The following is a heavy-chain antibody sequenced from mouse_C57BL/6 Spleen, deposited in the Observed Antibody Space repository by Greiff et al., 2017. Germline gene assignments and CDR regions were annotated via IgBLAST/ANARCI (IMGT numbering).Heavy chain of an antibody. J-gene: IGHJ3*01. V-gene: IGHV1-4*01. CDR1: GYTFTSYT. Sequence: QVQLQQSGAELARPGASVKMSCKASGYTFTSYTMHWVKQRPGQGLEWIGYITPSSGYTKYNQKFKDKATLTADKSSSTAYMQLSSLTSEDSAVYYCARQDYGSSWFAYWGQGTLVTVSA. CDR3: ARQDYGSSWFAY. CDR2: ITPSSGYT. D-gene: IGHD1-1*01.